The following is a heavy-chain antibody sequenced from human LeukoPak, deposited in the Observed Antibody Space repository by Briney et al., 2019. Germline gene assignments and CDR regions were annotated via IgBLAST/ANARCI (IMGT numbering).Heavy chain of an antibody. CDR1: GGSISSGGYY. J-gene: IGHJ6*03. Sequence: SQTLSLTCTVSGGSISSGGYYWSWLRQHPGTGLEWFGYIYYSGSTYYNPSLKSRVTVSVDTSKNQFSLKLSSVTAADTAVYYCARDRRQIAAAGSSTYYYYYMDVWGKGTTVTVSS. D-gene: IGHD6-13*01. CDR3: ARDRRQIAAAGSSTYYYYYMDV. V-gene: IGHV4-31*03. CDR2: IYYSGST.